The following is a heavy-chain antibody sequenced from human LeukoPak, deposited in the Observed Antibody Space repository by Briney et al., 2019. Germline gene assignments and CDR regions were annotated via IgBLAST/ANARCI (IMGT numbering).Heavy chain of an antibody. J-gene: IGHJ4*02. D-gene: IGHD2-2*01. CDR3: AKAYCSSTICYWNY. CDR2: ISGSGAGT. CDR1: GFTFSSYA. V-gene: IGHV3-23*01. Sequence: PGGSLRLSCAASGFTFSSYAMNRVRQAPGQGLEWVSGISGSGAGTNYADSVKGRFTISRDNSKNTLYLQMSSLRAEDTAVYYCAKAYCSSTICYWNYWGQGTLVTVSS.